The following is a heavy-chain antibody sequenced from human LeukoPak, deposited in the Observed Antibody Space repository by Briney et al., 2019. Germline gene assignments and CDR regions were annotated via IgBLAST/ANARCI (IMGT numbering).Heavy chain of an antibody. D-gene: IGHD2-15*01. CDR2: ISSSGSYI. CDR1: GFTFGSYS. V-gene: IGHV3-21*01. CDR3: ARDMGYCSGGSCYAYFDY. Sequence: GGSLRLSCAASGFTFGSYSMSWVRHAPGEGLEWVSSISSSGSYIYYADSVKGRFNISRDNDKNSRYLQMNSLRAEDTAVYYCARDMGYCSGGSCYAYFDYWGQGTLVTVSS. J-gene: IGHJ4*02.